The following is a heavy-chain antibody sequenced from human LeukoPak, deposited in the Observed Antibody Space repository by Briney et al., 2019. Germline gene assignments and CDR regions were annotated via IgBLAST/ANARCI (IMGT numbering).Heavy chain of an antibody. CDR2: INSDGSST. CDR1: GFTLSSYW. CDR3: AKDRGTSSSAYGMDV. Sequence: AGSLRLSCAASGFTLSSYWMHWVRQAPGKGRVWVARINSDGSSTIYADSVKGRFTISRDNAKNTLYVQMNSLRAEDTAVYYCAKDRGTSSSAYGMDVWGQGTTVTVSS. J-gene: IGHJ6*02. V-gene: IGHV3-74*01. D-gene: IGHD6-6*01.